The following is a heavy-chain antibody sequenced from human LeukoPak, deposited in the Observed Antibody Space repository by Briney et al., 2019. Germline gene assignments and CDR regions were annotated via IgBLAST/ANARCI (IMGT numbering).Heavy chain of an antibody. J-gene: IGHJ6*03. CDR1: GYTFTSYY. Sequence: ASVKVSCKASGYTFTSYYMHWVRQAPGQGLEWMGIINPSGGSTSYAQKFQGRVTMTRDTSTSTVYMELSSLRSEDTAVYYCARGRLDTAMVNPYYYYYKDVWGKGTTVTVS. D-gene: IGHD5-18*01. V-gene: IGHV1-46*01. CDR3: ARGRLDTAMVNPYYYYYKDV. CDR2: INPSGGST.